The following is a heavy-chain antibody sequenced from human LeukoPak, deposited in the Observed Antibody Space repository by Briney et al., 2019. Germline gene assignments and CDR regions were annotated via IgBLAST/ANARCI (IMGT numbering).Heavy chain of an antibody. CDR1: GYSISSGYY. Sequence: PSETLSLTCAVPGYSISSGYYWGWIRQPPGKGLEWIGSIYHSGSTYYNPSLKSRVTISVDTSKNQFSLKLSSVTAADTAVYYCARHSRLITTIHFDYWGQGTLVTVSS. CDR3: ARHSRLITTIHFDY. J-gene: IGHJ4*02. D-gene: IGHD3-22*01. CDR2: IYHSGST. V-gene: IGHV4-38-2*01.